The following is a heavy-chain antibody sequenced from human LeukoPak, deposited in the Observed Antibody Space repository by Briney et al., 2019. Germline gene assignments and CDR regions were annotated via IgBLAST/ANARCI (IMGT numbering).Heavy chain of an antibody. CDR1: GASISCYY. Sequence: SETLSLTCTVSGASISCYYWSWIRQRPGKGLEWIEYIYYSGSTNYNPSLKSRITISVDTSKNQFSLKLSSVTAADTAVYYCTRHASGSYGNWGQGTLVTVSS. CDR3: TRHASGSYGN. J-gene: IGHJ4*02. D-gene: IGHD1-26*01. CDR2: IYYSGST. V-gene: IGHV4-59*01.